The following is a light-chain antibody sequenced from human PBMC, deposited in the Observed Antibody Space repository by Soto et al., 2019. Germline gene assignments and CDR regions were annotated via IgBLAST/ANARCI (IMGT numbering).Light chain of an antibody. V-gene: IGKV1-5*03. CDR2: KAS. Sequence: DIQMTQSPATLSASVGDRVTNTCRASQSISSWLAWYQQKPGKAPKLLIYKASSLESGVPSRFSGSGSGTEFTLTISSLQPDDFATYYCQQYNSFPFTFGPGTKVDI. CDR3: QQYNSFPFT. J-gene: IGKJ3*01. CDR1: QSISSW.